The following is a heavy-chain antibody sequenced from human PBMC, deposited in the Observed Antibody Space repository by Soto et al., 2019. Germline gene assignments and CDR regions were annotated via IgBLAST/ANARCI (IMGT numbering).Heavy chain of an antibody. V-gene: IGHV4-59*01. D-gene: IGHD1-26*01. CDR2: IYYSGST. J-gene: IGHJ4*02. Sequence: SETLSLTCTVSGGSISSNYWSWIRQPPGKGLEWIGYIYYSGSTNYNPSLKSRVTISVDTSKNQFSLKLSSVTPADTAVYYCANMGSEIWRLDSWGQGTLVT. CDR1: GGSISSNY. CDR3: ANMGSEIWRLDS.